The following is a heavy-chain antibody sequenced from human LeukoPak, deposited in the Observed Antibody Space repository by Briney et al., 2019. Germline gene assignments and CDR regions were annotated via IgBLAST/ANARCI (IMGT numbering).Heavy chain of an antibody. V-gene: IGHV3-21*01. J-gene: IGHJ6*03. Sequence: GGSLRLSCAASGFTFSSYSMNWVRQAPGKGLEWVSSISSSSSYIYYADSVKGRFTISRDNAKNSLYLQMNSLRAEDTAVYYCARVNIEVVPAAITDYYYYMDVWGKGTTVTVSS. D-gene: IGHD2-2*01. CDR3: ARVNIEVVPAAITDYYYYMDV. CDR1: GFTFSSYS. CDR2: ISSSSSYI.